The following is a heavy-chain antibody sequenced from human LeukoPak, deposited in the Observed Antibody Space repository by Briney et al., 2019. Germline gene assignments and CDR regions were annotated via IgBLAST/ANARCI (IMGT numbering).Heavy chain of an antibody. Sequence: SEALSLTCTVSGGSIGPYYWSWIRQPPGKGLEWIGYISHSGTTNHNPSLKSRLTISLDTSKNQLSLRLSSVTAADTAVYYCARGGYSYDYWGQGTLVTVSS. D-gene: IGHD5-18*01. CDR3: ARGGYSYDY. J-gene: IGHJ4*02. V-gene: IGHV4-59*01. CDR1: GGSIGPYY. CDR2: ISHSGTT.